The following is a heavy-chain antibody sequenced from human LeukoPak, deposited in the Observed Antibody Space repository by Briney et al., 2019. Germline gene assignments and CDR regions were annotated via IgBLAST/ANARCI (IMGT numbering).Heavy chain of an antibody. V-gene: IGHV3-7*01. J-gene: IGHJ4*02. CDR3: AREGTSQSLAY. CDR2: IKQDGSEK. CDR1: GFSFSHYW. D-gene: IGHD3-10*01. Sequence: GGSLRLSCAASGFSFSHYWMSWVRQAPGKGLKWVANIKQDGSEKYYVDSVKGRFTISRDNAKNSLYLQMNSLRAEDTAVYYCAREGTSQSLAYWGQGTLVTVSS.